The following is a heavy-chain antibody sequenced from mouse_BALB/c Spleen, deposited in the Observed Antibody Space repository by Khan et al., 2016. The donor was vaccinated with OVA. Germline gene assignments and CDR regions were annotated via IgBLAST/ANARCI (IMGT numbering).Heavy chain of an antibody. CDR2: ISNGGGST. Sequence: EVELVESGGDLVQPGGSLKLSCAASGFTFSSYTMSWVRQTPEKRLEWVAFISNGGGSTYYPDTVKGRFTITRDNSKNTLYLQMNSLKSEETSMNYCASAAHTEYDSGMVSWGQGTSVTVSS. V-gene: IGHV5-12-2*01. CDR1: GFTFSSYT. CDR3: ASAAHTEYDSGMVS. D-gene: IGHD1-1*01. J-gene: IGHJ4*01.